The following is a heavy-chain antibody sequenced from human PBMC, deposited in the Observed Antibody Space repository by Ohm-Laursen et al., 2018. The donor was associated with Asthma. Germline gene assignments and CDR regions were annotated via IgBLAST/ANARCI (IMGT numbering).Heavy chain of an antibody. Sequence: GTLSLTCAVYGGSFSGYYWSWIRQPPGKGLEWIGEINHSGSTNYNPSLKSRVTISVDTSKNQFSLKLSSVTAADTAVYYCVREDFDWPPGYCDYWGQGTLVTVSS. D-gene: IGHD3-9*01. CDR3: VREDFDWPPGYCDY. CDR1: GGSFSGYY. V-gene: IGHV4-34*01. J-gene: IGHJ4*02. CDR2: INHSGST.